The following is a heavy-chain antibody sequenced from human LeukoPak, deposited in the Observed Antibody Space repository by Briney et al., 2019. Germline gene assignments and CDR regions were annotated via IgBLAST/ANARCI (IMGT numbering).Heavy chain of an antibody. J-gene: IGHJ5*02. CDR2: INPNSGGT. D-gene: IGHD3-3*01. CDR1: GYTFTGYY. CDR3: ARDTGGGPITIFGVVVSGFDP. V-gene: IGHV1-2*02. Sequence: ASVKVSCKASGYTFTGYYMHWVRQAPGQGLEWMGWINPNSGGTNYAQKFQGRVTMTRDTSISTAYMELSRLRSDDTAVYYCARDTGGGPITIFGVVVSGFDPWGQGTLVTVSS.